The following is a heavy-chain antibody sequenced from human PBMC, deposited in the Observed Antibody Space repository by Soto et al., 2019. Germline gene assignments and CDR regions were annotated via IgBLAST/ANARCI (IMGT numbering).Heavy chain of an antibody. Sequence: SETLSLTCAVYGGSFSGYYWSWIRQPPGKGLEWVGEIIHSGSTNYNPSLKSRVIISVDTFKNQFSLKLSSVTAADTAVYYCARNSLPGRRGAYYYYMDVWGKRTTVTVSS. J-gene: IGHJ6*03. D-gene: IGHD3-10*01. CDR3: ARNSLPGRRGAYYYYMDV. CDR2: IIHSGST. CDR1: GGSFSGYY. V-gene: IGHV4-34*12.